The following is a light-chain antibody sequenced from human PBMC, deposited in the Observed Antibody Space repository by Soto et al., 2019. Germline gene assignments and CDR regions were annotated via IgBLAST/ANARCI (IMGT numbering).Light chain of an antibody. Sequence: EIVMTQFPATLSVSPGERAALSCRASQSVATNLAWYQQKPGQAPRLLMYRASTRATGMPATFSGSGSGTEFILTISSLQSEDFAVYYCQQYHKWPLAFGGGTKVDIK. CDR2: RAS. CDR3: QQYHKWPLA. CDR1: QSVATN. V-gene: IGKV3-15*01. J-gene: IGKJ4*01.